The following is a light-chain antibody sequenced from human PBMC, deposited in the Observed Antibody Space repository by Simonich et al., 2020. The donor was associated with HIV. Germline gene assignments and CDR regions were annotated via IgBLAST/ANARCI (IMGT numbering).Light chain of an antibody. Sequence: EIVLTQSPATLSLSPGERATLSCRASQSVSSYLAWYQQKPGQAPGLLIYDASNRATGIPARFSGSGSGTDFTLTISSLEPEDFAVYYCQQRSNWPPWTFGQGTNVEIK. CDR3: QQRSNWPPWT. CDR2: DAS. CDR1: QSVSSY. J-gene: IGKJ1*01. V-gene: IGKV3-11*01.